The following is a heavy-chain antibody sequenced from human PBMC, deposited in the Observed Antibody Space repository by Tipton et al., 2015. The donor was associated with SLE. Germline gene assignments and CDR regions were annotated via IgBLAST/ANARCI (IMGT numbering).Heavy chain of an antibody. D-gene: IGHD3-3*01. CDR1: GFTFSSYW. CDR3: ARGYDFWSGYSDY. V-gene: IGHV3-7*04. J-gene: IGHJ4*02. CDR2: IKQDGSEK. Sequence: SLRLSCAASGFTFSSYWMSWVRQAPGKGLEWVANIKQDGSEKYYVDSVKGRFTISRDNSKNTLYLQMGSLRAEDMAVYYCARGYDFWSGYSDYWGQGTLVTVSS.